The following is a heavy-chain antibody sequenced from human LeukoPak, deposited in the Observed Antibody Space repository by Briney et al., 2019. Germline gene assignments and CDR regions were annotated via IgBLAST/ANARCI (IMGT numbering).Heavy chain of an antibody. V-gene: IGHV4-59*12. CDR1: GGSISSYY. CDR2: IYYSGST. J-gene: IGHJ3*02. Sequence: PSETLSLTCTVSGGSISSYYWSWIRQPPGKGLEWIGYIYYSGSTNYNPSLKSRVTISVDTSKNQFSLKLSSVTAADTAVYYCARDTLNHDAFDIWGQGTMVTVSS. CDR3: ARDTLNHDAFDI.